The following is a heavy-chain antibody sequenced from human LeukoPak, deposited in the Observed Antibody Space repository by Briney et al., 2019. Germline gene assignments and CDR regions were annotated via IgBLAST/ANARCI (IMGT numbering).Heavy chain of an antibody. J-gene: IGHJ3*02. CDR2: IYPTSGTT. CDR1: GYTFTGYY. V-gene: IGHV1-2*02. D-gene: IGHD3-3*01. Sequence: GASVKVSCKASGYTFTGYYTNWVRQAPGQGFEWVGWIYPTSGTTKYVQEFQGRVTLTRDTSTNTAYMELSGLTSDDTAVYYCARGRGTGVEVWAFDIWGQGTMVTVSP. CDR3: ARGRGTGVEVWAFDI.